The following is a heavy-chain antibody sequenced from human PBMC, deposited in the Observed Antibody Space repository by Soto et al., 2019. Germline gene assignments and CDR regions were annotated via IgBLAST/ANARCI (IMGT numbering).Heavy chain of an antibody. V-gene: IGHV1-69*13. D-gene: IGHD2-2*02. CDR2: IIPIFGTA. Sequence: SVKVSCKASGGTFSSYAISCVLQAPGQGLEWMGGIIPIFGTANYAQKFQGRATITADESTSTAYMELSSLRSEDTAVYYCARAAIRRSYYYGMDVWGQGTTVTVSS. J-gene: IGHJ6*02. CDR3: ARAAIRRSYYYGMDV. CDR1: GGTFSSYA.